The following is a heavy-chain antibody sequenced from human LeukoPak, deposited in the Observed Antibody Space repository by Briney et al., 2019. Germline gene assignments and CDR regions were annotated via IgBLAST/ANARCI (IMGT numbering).Heavy chain of an antibody. CDR1: GGSISSYY. J-gene: IGHJ3*02. D-gene: IGHD4-17*01. CDR2: IYYSGST. Sequence: PSETLSLTCTVSGGSISSYYWSWIRQPPGKGLEWIGYIYYSGSTNYNPSLKSRVTIPVDTSKNQFSLKLSSVTAADTAVYYCARATVKYAFDIWGQGTMVTVSS. CDR3: ARATVKYAFDI. V-gene: IGHV4-59*01.